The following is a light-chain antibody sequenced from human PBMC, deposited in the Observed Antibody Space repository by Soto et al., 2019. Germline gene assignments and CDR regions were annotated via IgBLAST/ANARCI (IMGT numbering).Light chain of an antibody. Sequence: DIQMTQSPSSLSASVGDSVTITCRASQSISSSLNWYRQKSGKAPEVLIDSASTLQSGVPSRFSGRGSGTDFTLTIIGLQSEDFATYYCQQSYTTPRTFGAGTKVDIK. CDR2: SAS. CDR3: QQSYTTPRT. J-gene: IGKJ4*02. CDR1: QSISSS. V-gene: IGKV1-39*01.